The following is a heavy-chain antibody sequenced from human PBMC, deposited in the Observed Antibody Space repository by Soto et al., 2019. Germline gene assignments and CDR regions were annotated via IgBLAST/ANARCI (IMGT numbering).Heavy chain of an antibody. J-gene: IGHJ4*02. CDR1: GFTFTNYP. Sequence: ESGGGVVQPGRSLRLSCAASGFTFTNYPMHWVRQAPGKGLEWVAVVSHDGINTYYADSVKSRFTISRDNSKNTLYLQLTSLRTEDTAVFYCAREKTVGGIRLDNWGQGTLVTVSS. V-gene: IGHV3-30-3*01. CDR3: AREKTVGGIRLDN. D-gene: IGHD1-26*01. CDR2: VSHDGINT.